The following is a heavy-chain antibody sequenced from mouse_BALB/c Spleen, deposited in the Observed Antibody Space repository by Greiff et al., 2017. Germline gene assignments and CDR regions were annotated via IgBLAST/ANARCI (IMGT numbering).Heavy chain of an antibody. J-gene: IGHJ2*01. D-gene: IGHD3-1*01. V-gene: IGHV14-3*02. Sequence: EVKLMESGAELVKPGASVKLSCTASGFNIKDTYMHWVKQRPEQGLEWIGRIDPANGNTKYDPKFQGKATITADTSSNTAYLQLSSLTSEDTAVYYCARGLPYYWGQGTTLTVSS. CDR3: ARGLPYY. CDR1: GFNIKDTY. CDR2: IDPANGNT.